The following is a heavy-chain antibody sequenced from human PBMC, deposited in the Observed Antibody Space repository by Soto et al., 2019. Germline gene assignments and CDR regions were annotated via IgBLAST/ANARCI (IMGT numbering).Heavy chain of an antibody. CDR1: GYTFTSYA. J-gene: IGHJ1*01. V-gene: IGHV1-18*04. CDR2: ISAYNGNT. CDR3: AREDLAEYFQH. Sequence: QVQLVQSRAEVKKPGASVKVSCKASGYTFTSYAFSWVRQAPGQGLEWMGWISAYNGNTYYAQRLQGRVTMTTDTSTSTAYMELRSLRSDDTAVYYCAREDLAEYFQHWGQGTLVTVSS.